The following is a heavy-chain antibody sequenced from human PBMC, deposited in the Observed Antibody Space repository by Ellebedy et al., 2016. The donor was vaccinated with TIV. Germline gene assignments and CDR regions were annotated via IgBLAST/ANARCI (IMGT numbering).Heavy chain of an antibody. CDR2: IDWDDDK. CDR3: ARILAPNGHYEGDFDY. CDR1: GFSLSTSGMC. J-gene: IGHJ4*02. D-gene: IGHD4-17*01. V-gene: IGHV2-70*01. Sequence: SGPTLVKPTQTLTLTCTFSGFSLSTSGMCVSWIRQPPGKALEWLALIDWDDDKYYSTSLKTRLTISKDTSKNQVVLTMTNMDPVDTATYYCARILAPNGHYEGDFDYWGQGTLVTVSS.